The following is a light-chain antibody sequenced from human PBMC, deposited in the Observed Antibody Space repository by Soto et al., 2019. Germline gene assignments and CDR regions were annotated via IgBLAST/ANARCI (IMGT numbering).Light chain of an antibody. J-gene: IGKJ2*01. V-gene: IGKV1-9*01. CDR1: QGVNNY. Sequence: DIQLTQSPSFLSASVGDRVTITCRASQGVNNYFAWYQQKPGKAPKLLIYAASTLQSGVPSRFSGSGSGTDFTLTITSLQPDDFATYYCQQSFSIPYTFGQGTKLQIK. CDR2: AAS. CDR3: QQSFSIPYT.